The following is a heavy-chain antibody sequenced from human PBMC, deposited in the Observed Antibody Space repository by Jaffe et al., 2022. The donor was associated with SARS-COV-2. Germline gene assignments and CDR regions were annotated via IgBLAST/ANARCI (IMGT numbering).Heavy chain of an antibody. CDR3: TTDSPLLYSSGRGPAQPDNYFDY. Sequence: EVQLVESGGGLVKPGGSLRLSCAASGFTFSNAWMSWVRQAPGKGLEWVGRIKSKTDGGTTDYAAPVKGRFTISRDDSKNTLYLQMNSLKTEDTAVYYCTTDSPLLYSSGRGPAQPDNYFDYWGQGTLVTVSS. J-gene: IGHJ4*02. CDR1: GFTFSNAW. CDR2: IKSKTDGGTT. V-gene: IGHV3-15*01. D-gene: IGHD6-19*01.